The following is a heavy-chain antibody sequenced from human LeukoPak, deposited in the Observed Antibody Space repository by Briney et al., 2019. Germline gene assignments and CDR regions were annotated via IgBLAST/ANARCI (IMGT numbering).Heavy chain of an antibody. V-gene: IGHV3-66*01. CDR3: ARDRVTMVRGPGYYYGMDV. Sequence: GGSLRLSCAASGFTVSSNYMGWVRQAPGKGLEWVSVIYSGGSTYYADSVKGRFTISRDNSKNTLYLQMNSLRAEDTAVYYCARDRVTMVRGPGYYYGMDVWGQGTTVTVSS. CDR2: IYSGGST. D-gene: IGHD3-10*01. CDR1: GFTVSSNY. J-gene: IGHJ6*02.